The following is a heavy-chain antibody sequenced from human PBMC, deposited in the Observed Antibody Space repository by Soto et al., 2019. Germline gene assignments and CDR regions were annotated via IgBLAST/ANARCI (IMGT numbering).Heavy chain of an antibody. CDR2: IKDKTDGGTT. CDR1: GFTFSIAW. V-gene: IGHV3-15*01. J-gene: IGHJ6*02. Sequence: GGSLRLSCAASGFTFSIAWMSWVRQAPGTGLEWVGHIKDKTDGGTTDYAAPVKGRFTISRDDSKNTLYLQMNSLKTEDTAVYYCTTLNYGMDVWGQGTTVTVSS. CDR3: TTLNYGMDV.